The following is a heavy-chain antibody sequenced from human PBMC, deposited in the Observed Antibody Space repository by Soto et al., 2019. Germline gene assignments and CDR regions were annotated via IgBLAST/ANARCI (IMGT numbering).Heavy chain of an antibody. J-gene: IGHJ6*02. V-gene: IGHV3-72*01. D-gene: IGHD2-2*01. CDR1: GFTFSDHY. CDR3: ARGGYCSSTSCYSDYYGMDV. Sequence: GGSLRLSCAASGFTFSDHYMDWVRQAPGKGLEWAGRTRNKANSYTTEYAASVKGRFTISRDDSKNSLYLQMNSLKTEDTAVYYCARGGYCSSTSCYSDYYGMDVWGQGTTVTVSS. CDR2: TRNKANSYTT.